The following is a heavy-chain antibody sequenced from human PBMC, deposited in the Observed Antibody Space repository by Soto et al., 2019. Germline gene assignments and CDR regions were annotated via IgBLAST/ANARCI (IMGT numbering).Heavy chain of an antibody. CDR3: ARLCGSGNYPKGGNWFDP. D-gene: IGHD3-10*01. CDR1: RGSIVSYY. V-gene: IGHV4-59*01. J-gene: IGHJ5*02. Sequence: PSETLSLTCTVSRGSIVSYYWSWIRQPPGKGLEWIGSIYYSGGTTYNPSLKSRVVISVDTSKNQFYLNLTSVTAADSAVYYCARLCGSGNYPKGGNWFDPWGQGTLVTVS. CDR2: IYYSGGT.